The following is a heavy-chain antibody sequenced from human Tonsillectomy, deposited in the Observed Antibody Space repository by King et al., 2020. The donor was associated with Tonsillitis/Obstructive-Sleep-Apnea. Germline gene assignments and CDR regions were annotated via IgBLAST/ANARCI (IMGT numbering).Heavy chain of an antibody. CDR1: GGSFSGYY. CDR3: GTNAGDYYYYMDV. V-gene: IGHV4-34*01. D-gene: IGHD2-2*01. CDR2: TTHSGSS. Sequence: VQLQQWGAGLLKPSETLSLTCGVYGGSFSGYYWSWIGQPPGKGLEWIGETTHSGSSDNNSSLKSRVTIARDTSRNMFSLRLTSVTAADTAVYYCGTNAGDYYYYMDVWGKGTTVTVSS. J-gene: IGHJ6*03.